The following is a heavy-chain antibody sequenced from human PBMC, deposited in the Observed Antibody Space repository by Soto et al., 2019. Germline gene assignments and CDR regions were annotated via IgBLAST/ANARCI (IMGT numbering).Heavy chain of an antibody. V-gene: IGHV1-18*04. D-gene: IGHD3-22*01. J-gene: IGHJ5*02. CDR3: ARDITMIVVASNWFDP. CDR1: GYTFTSYG. CDR2: ISAYNGNT. Sequence: GASVKVSCTASGYTFTSYGISWVRQAPGQGHEGMGWISAYNGNTNDAQKLQGRVTMTTDTSTSTAYMELRSLRSDDTAVYYCARDITMIVVASNWFDPWGQGTLVTVSS.